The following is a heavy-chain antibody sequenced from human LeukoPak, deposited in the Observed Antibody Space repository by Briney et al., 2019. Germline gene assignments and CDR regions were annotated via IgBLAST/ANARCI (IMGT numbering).Heavy chain of an antibody. CDR3: ARLAVVGDLDY. D-gene: IGHD2-21*02. Sequence: GASVKVSCKASGYTFAGYYMYWVRQAPGQGLECMGWINPNSGGTNYAQKFQGRVTMTRDTSISTAYMELSRLRSDDTAVYYCARLAVVGDLDYWGQGTLVTVSS. V-gene: IGHV1-2*02. CDR1: GYTFAGYY. CDR2: INPNSGGT. J-gene: IGHJ4*02.